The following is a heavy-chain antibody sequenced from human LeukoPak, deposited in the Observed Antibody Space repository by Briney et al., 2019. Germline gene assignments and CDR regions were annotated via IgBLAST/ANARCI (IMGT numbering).Heavy chain of an antibody. Sequence: GGSLRLSCAASGFTFSSYAMSWVRQAPGKGLELVSAISGSGGSTYYADSVKGWFTISRDNSKNTLYLQMNSLRAEDTAVYYCAKVSVAEYFDYWGQGTLVTVSS. J-gene: IGHJ4*02. CDR3: AKVSVAEYFDY. CDR1: GFTFSSYA. D-gene: IGHD6-19*01. V-gene: IGHV3-23*01. CDR2: ISGSGGST.